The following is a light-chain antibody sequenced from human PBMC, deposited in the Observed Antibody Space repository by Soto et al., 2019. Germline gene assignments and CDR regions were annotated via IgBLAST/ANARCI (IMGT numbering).Light chain of an antibody. Sequence: QSALTQPASLSGSPGQSITISCTGTSSDVGGYNYVSWYQQHPGKAPKLMIYAVSNRPSGVSNRFSGSKSGNTASLTISGLQAEDEADYSCSSYTSSSTPVVFGGGTKLTVL. J-gene: IGLJ2*01. CDR1: SSDVGGYNY. CDR2: AVS. V-gene: IGLV2-14*01. CDR3: SSYTSSSTPVV.